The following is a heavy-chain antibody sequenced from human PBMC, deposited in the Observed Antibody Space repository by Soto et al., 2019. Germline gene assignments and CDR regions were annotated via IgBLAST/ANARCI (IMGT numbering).Heavy chain of an antibody. CDR1: GGTFRGYA. CDR2: ILPTSVTP. CDR3: ARGYDVNSELDY. Sequence: QVQLVQSGAEVKKPGSSVKVSCQASGGTFRGYAISWVRQAPGQGIEWLGGILPTSVTPNYAQKFQGRVTLTADESTNTAFLELRSLRSADTAVYYCARGYDVNSELDYWGQGTLVTVSS. D-gene: IGHD3-22*01. V-gene: IGHV1-69*01. J-gene: IGHJ4*02.